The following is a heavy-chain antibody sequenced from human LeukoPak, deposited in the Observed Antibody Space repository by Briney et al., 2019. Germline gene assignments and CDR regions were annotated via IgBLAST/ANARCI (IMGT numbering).Heavy chain of an antibody. Sequence: GGSLRLSCAASGFTVSSNYMSWVRQAPGRGLEWVSALSANGINTYYRGSVKGRFTVSRDNSKNTLYLQMSSLRAEDTAVYYCAKDKSYAFDSWGQGTLVTVSS. D-gene: IGHD2-2*01. J-gene: IGHJ4*02. CDR2: LSANGINT. CDR3: AKDKSYAFDS. V-gene: IGHV3-23*01. CDR1: GFTVSSNY.